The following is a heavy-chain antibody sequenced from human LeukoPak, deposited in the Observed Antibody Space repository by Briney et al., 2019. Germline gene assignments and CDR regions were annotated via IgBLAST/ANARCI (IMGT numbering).Heavy chain of an antibody. V-gene: IGHV3-30*02. CDR3: ATVRLYCSGNYYSDY. D-gene: IGHD3-10*01. Sequence: PGGSLRLSCAASGFTFSSYGMHWVRQAPGKGLEWVAFIRYDGSNKYYADSVKGRFTISRDNSKNTLYLQMNSLRAEDTGVYHCATVRLYCSGNYYSDYWGQGTLVTVSS. CDR1: GFTFSSYG. CDR2: IRYDGSNK. J-gene: IGHJ4*02.